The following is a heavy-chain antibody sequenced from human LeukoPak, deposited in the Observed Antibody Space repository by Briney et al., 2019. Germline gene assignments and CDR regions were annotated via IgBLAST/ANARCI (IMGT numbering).Heavy chain of an antibody. V-gene: IGHV3-30*18. CDR3: AKDGISGADYYDSSGYLDY. CDR2: ISYDGSNK. Sequence: AGGSLRLSCAASGFTFSSYGMHWVRQAPGKGLEWVAVISYDGSNKYYADSVKGRFTISRDNSKNTLYLQMNSLRAEDTAVYYCAKDGISGADYYDSSGYLDYWGQGTLVTVSS. D-gene: IGHD3-22*01. J-gene: IGHJ4*02. CDR1: GFTFSSYG.